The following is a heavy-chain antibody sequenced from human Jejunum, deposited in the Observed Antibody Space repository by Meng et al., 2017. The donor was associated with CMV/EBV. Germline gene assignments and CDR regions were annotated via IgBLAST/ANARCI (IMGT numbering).Heavy chain of an antibody. CDR2: FYYTGST. CDR1: GGSITDYY. D-gene: IGHD6-25*01. V-gene: IGHV4-4*07. CDR3: ARAAVDTGDFDL. J-gene: IGHJ4*02. Sequence: QVQLQEPGPVLVKPSETLSLTCTVSGGSITDYYWSWIRQPAGKRLEWIGRFYYTGSTNYNPSLENRVTMSLDTSKNRFSLNLSSVTAADTAVYYCARAAVDTGDFDLWGLGILVTVSS.